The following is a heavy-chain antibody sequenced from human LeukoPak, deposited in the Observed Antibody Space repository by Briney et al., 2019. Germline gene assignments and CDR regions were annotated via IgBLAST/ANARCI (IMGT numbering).Heavy chain of an antibody. CDR3: ASGRFGELSGYYYYMDV. J-gene: IGHJ6*03. CDR2: IYYSGST. CDR1: GGSISSYY. Sequence: SETLSLTCTVSGGSISSYYWSWIRQPPGKGLEWIGYIYYSGSTNYNPSLKSRVTISVDTSKNQFSPKLSSVTAADTAVYYCASGRFGELSGYYYYMDVWGKGTTVTVSS. D-gene: IGHD3-10*01. V-gene: IGHV4-59*12.